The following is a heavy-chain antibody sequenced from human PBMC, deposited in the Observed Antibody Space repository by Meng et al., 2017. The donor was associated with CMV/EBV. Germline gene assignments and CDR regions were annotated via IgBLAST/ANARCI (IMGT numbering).Heavy chain of an antibody. Sequence: FEGSGPTRVKPPPSLTLTLTLSGFSLSTSGVGVGWIRQPPGKALEWLALIYWDDDKRYSPSLKSRLTITKDTSKNQVVLTMTNMDSVDTATYYCAHRGRIAAAGTDWFDPWGQGTLVTVSS. CDR3: AHRGRIAAAGTDWFDP. CDR1: GFSLSTSGVG. D-gene: IGHD6-13*01. V-gene: IGHV2-5*02. CDR2: IYWDDDK. J-gene: IGHJ5*02.